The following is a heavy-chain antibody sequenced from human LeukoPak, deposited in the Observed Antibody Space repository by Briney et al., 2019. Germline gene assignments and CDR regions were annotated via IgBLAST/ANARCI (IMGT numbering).Heavy chain of an antibody. V-gene: IGHV1-69*04. CDR3: AVPLGYCSGGSCFDFDY. CDR1: GGTFSSYA. CDR2: IIPIFGIA. D-gene: IGHD2-15*01. Sequence: GASVKVSCKASGGTFSSYAISWVRQAPGQGLERMGRIIPIFGIANYAQKFQGRVTITADKSTSTAYMELSSLRSEDTAVYYCAVPLGYCSGGSCFDFDYWGQGTLVTVSS. J-gene: IGHJ4*02.